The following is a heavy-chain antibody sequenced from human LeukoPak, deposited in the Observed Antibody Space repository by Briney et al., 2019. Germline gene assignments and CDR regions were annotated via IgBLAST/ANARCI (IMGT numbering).Heavy chain of an antibody. CDR2: ISYDGSNK. D-gene: IGHD5-18*01. CDR1: GFTFSSYA. V-gene: IGHV3-30-3*01. Sequence: PGGSLRLSCAASGFTFSSYAMHWVRQAPGKGLEWVAVISYDGSNKYYADSVKGRFTISRDNSKNTLYLPMNSLRAEATAVYYCARDAGTALARYFDYWGQGTLVTVSS. J-gene: IGHJ4*02. CDR3: ARDAGTALARYFDY.